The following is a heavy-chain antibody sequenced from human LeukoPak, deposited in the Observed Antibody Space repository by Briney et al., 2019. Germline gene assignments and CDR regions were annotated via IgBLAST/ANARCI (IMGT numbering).Heavy chain of an antibody. CDR3: ARETVSGGNQVGIYYYHMDV. Sequence: SVKVSCKASGGTFSSYAMSWVRQAPGQGLEWMGGIIPIFGTANYAQKFQGRVTITTDESTSTAYMELSSLRSEDTAVYYCARETVSGGNQVGIYYYHMDVWGKGTTVTVSS. CDR2: IIPIFGTA. D-gene: IGHD4-23*01. V-gene: IGHV1-69*05. CDR1: GGTFSSYA. J-gene: IGHJ6*03.